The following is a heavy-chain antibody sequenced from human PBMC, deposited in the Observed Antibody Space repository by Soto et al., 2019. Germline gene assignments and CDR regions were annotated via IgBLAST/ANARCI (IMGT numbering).Heavy chain of an antibody. CDR1: GGTFSSYA. J-gene: IGHJ4*02. V-gene: IGHV1-69*12. D-gene: IGHD2-15*01. Sequence: QVQLVQSGAEVKKPGSSVKVSCKASGGTFSSYAISWVRQAPGQGLEWMGGIIPIFGTANYAQKFQGRVTSTADESLSRAYMEWSSLRREDTAVSSCARESRYCSGGSCYVRPGSYYWGQGTLVTFSS. CDR3: ARESRYCSGGSCYVRPGSYY. CDR2: IIPIFGTA.